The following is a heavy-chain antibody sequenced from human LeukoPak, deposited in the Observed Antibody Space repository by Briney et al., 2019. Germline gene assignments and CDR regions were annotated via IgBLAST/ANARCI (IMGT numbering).Heavy chain of an antibody. V-gene: IGHV3-21*04. J-gene: IGHJ4*02. CDR3: ARGNSGHCTGATCYALDY. CDR1: GFIFSSYN. D-gene: IGHD2-2*01. CDR2: ISSSGSYI. Sequence: GGSLRLSCAASGFIFSSYNMNWVRQAPGKGLEWVSSISSSGSYISYADSVKGRFTISRDNSRNTLYLQMTSLRAEDTAVYYCARGNSGHCTGATCYALDYWGQGTLVTVSS.